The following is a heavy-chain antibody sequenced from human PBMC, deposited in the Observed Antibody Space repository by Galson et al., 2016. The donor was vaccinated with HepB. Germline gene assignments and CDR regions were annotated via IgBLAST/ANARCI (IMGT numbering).Heavy chain of an antibody. CDR1: GFTFSSYA. J-gene: IGHJ4*02. Sequence: SLRLSCAASGFTFSSYAIHWVRQAPGKGLEWVSVISYDGSHTYYADSVKGRFTISRDNSKNTLSLQMNSLRPEDTALYSCAKRYETYSNTNSRSLDYWGQGTLVTVSS. D-gene: IGHD2/OR15-2a*01. V-gene: IGHV3-30*04. CDR3: AKRYETYSNTNSRSLDY. CDR2: ISYDGSHT.